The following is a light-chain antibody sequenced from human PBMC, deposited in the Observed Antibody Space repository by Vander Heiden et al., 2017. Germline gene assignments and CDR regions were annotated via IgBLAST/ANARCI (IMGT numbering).Light chain of an antibody. CDR1: QSVSSN. V-gene: IGKV3-15*01. CDR3: QQYNNWPPLFT. J-gene: IGKJ3*01. Sequence: EIVMTQSPATLSVSPGERATLSCRARQSVSSNLAWYQQKPGQAPSLLIYGASTRATGIPARFSGSGSGTEFTLTISSLQSEDFAVYYCQQYNNWPPLFTFGPGTKVDIK. CDR2: GAS.